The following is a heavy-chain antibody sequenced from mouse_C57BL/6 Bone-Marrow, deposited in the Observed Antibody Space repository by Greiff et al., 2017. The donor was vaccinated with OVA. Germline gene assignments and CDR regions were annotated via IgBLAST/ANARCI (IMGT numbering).Heavy chain of an antibody. V-gene: IGHV5-4*03. J-gene: IGHJ2*01. CDR3: ARSPGTADY. CDR2: ISDGGSYT. CDR1: GFTFSSYA. Sequence: EVMLVESGGGLVKPGGSLKLSCAASGFTFSSYAMSWVRQTPEKRLEWVATISDGGSYTYYPDNVKGRFTISRDNAKNNLYLHMSHLKSEDTAMYYCARSPGTADYWGQGTTLTVSS. D-gene: IGHD3-3*01.